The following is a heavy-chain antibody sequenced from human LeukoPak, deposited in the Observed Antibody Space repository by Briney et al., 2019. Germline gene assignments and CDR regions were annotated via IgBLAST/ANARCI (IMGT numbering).Heavy chain of an antibody. CDR2: IIPIFGTA. J-gene: IGHJ4*02. V-gene: IGHV1-69*01. CDR3: ARAIAAAAFCDY. D-gene: IGHD6-13*01. Sequence: SVKVSCKASGGTFSSYAISWVRQAPGQGLEWMGGIIPIFGTANYAQKFQGRVTITADESTSTAYMELSSLRSGDTAVYYCARAIAAAAFCDYWGQGTLVTVSS. CDR1: GGTFSSYA.